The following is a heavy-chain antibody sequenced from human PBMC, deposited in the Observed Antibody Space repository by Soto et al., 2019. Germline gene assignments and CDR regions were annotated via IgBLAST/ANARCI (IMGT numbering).Heavy chain of an antibody. CDR2: TYYRSKWYY. CDR3: ARVPGGGGLRFDS. D-gene: IGHD2-21*02. CDR1: GDSVSSTSAA. Sequence: QVQLQQSGPGLVMPSQTLLLTCAISGDSVSSTSAAWHWIRQSPSRGLEWLGRTYYRSKWYYDYSGSLRSRITINPNTSKNHFSHQLNSVTPEDTALYYCARVPGGGGLRFDSWGQGTLVTVSS. V-gene: IGHV6-1*01. J-gene: IGHJ5*01.